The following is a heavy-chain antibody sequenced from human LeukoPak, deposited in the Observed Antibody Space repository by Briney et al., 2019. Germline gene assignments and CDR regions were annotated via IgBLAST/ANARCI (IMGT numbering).Heavy chain of an antibody. CDR2: IYYRSHWYG. CDR1: GDSVSRTDAG. Sequence: SQTLSLTCAISGDSVSRTDAGWNWIRQSPSRGLEWLGRIYYRSHWYGDDVLSMKSRITINPDTAKNQFSLQLKSVTPEDTALYARGGLTRGTLNSLIAFDLWGQGIMVTVSS. D-gene: IGHD3-10*01. CDR3: GGLTRGTLNSLIAFDL. J-gene: IGHJ3*01. V-gene: IGHV6-1*01.